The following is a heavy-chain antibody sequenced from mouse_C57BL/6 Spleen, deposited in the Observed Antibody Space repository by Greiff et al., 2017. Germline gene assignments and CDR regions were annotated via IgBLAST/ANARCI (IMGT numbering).Heavy chain of an antibody. CDR1: GYTFTSYW. Sequence: QVQLQQPGAELVKPGASVKLSCKASGYTFTSYWMQWVKQRPGQGLEWIGEIDPSDSYTNYNQKFKGKATLTVDTSSSTAYMQLSSLTSEDSAVYYCARSELTGPWFAYWGQGTLVTVSA. J-gene: IGHJ3*01. V-gene: IGHV1-50*01. D-gene: IGHD4-1*01. CDR2: IDPSDSYT. CDR3: ARSELTGPWFAY.